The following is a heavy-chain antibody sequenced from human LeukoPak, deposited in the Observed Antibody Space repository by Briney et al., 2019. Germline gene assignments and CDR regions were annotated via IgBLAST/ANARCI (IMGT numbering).Heavy chain of an antibody. CDR3: AKLVYYDSSGYLDAFDI. CDR2: ISGSGGST. D-gene: IGHD3-22*01. J-gene: IGHJ3*02. V-gene: IGHV3-23*01. CDR1: GFTFSSYA. Sequence: GGSLRLSCAASGFTFSSYAMSWVRQAPGKGLEWVSAISGSGGSTYYADSVKGRFTISRDNSKNTLYLQMNSLRAEDTAVYYCAKLVYYDSSGYLDAFDIWGQGTMVTVSS.